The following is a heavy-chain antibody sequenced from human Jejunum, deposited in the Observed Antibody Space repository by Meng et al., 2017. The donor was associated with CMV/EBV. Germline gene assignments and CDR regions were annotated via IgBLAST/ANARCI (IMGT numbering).Heavy chain of an antibody. V-gene: IGHV3-74*01. D-gene: IGHD1-26*01. J-gene: IGHJ4*02. CDR1: VFAFSRYW. CDR3: ADFEVG. Sequence: SLKISGAASVFAFSRYWIHWVRQVPGKGLVWVSGMNTDGSRTFYADSVKGRFTISRDNAKNMLYLQMSSLSVEETAVYYCADFEVGWGQGTLVTVSS. CDR2: MNTDGSRT.